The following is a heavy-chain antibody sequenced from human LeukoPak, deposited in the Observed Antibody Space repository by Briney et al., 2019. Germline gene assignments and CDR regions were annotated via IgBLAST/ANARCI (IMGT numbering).Heavy chain of an antibody. CDR2: INPKNGGA. V-gene: IGHV1-2*02. CDR3: ARGGRLELLVYFYYYMDV. D-gene: IGHD1-26*01. Sequence: ASVKVSCKTSGYTFIGHYIHWVRQAPGQGLEWMGWINPKNGGANYAQKFQGRVTMTRDTSISTAYMELSRLRSDDTAVYYCARGGRLELLVYFYYYMDVWGKGTTVTVSS. J-gene: IGHJ6*03. CDR1: GYTFIGHY.